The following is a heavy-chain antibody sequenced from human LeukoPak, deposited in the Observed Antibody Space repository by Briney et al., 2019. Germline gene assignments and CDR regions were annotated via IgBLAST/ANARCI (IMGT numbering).Heavy chain of an antibody. J-gene: IGHJ6*03. CDR3: ARGPATRSYNWNDEFSGYYYMDV. CDR1: GYTFTSYY. CDR2: INPSGGST. Sequence: GASVKVSCKASGYTFTSYYMHWVRQAPGQGLEWMGIINPSGGSTSYAQKFQGRVTMTRDMSTSTVYMELSSLRSEDTAIYYCARGPATRSYNWNDEFSGYYYMDVWGKGTTVTVSS. V-gene: IGHV1-46*01. D-gene: IGHD1-20*01.